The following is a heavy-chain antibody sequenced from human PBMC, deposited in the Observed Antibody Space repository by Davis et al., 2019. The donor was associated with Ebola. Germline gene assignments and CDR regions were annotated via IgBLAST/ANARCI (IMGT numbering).Heavy chain of an antibody. Sequence: GESLKISCAASGFTSRNYNMHWVRQAPGKGLEWVAAISRDSSSIYYADSVRGRFIISRDDSKNTLYLQMNSLRVEDTAIYYCAREEGSSRWQNNWFDYWGQGTLVTVSS. J-gene: IGHJ5*01. CDR2: ISRDSSSI. CDR3: AREEGSSRWQNNWFDY. CDR1: GFTSRNYN. V-gene: IGHV3-21*01. D-gene: IGHD2-2*01.